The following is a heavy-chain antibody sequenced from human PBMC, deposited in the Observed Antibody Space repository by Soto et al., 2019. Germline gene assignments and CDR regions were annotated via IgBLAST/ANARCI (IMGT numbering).Heavy chain of an antibody. CDR3: ARSQGSSTSLEIYYYYYYGMDV. J-gene: IGHJ6*02. D-gene: IGHD2-2*01. Sequence: QVQLVQSGAEVKKPGSSVKVSCKASGGTFSSYAISWVRQAPGQGLEWMGGIIPISGTANYAQKFQGRVTITAYESTSTAYMELSSLRSEDTALYYCARSQGSSTSLEIYYYYYYGMDVWGQGTTVTVSS. CDR1: GGTFSSYA. V-gene: IGHV1-69*01. CDR2: IIPISGTA.